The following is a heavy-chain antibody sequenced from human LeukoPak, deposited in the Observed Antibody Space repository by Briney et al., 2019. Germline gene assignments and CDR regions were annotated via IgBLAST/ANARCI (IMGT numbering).Heavy chain of an antibody. CDR3: ATSGYCSSTSCYDVDY. D-gene: IGHD2-2*01. Sequence: SVKVSCKASGGTFSSYAISWVRQAPGQGLEWMGRIIPIFGTANYAQKFQGRVTITTDESTSTAYMELSSLRSEDTAVYYCATSGYCSSTSCYDVDYWGQGTLVTVSS. J-gene: IGHJ4*02. CDR1: GGTFSSYA. V-gene: IGHV1-69*05. CDR2: IIPIFGTA.